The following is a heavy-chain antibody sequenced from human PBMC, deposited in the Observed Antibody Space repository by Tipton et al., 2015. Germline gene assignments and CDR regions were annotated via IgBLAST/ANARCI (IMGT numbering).Heavy chain of an antibody. Sequence: TLSLTCAVSGGSISSSNWWSWVRQPPGKGLEWIGEIYHSGSTNYNPSLESRVTISVDKSKNQFSLKMSSVTASDTAVYYCARARGRHGGLFDSWGQGTLVTVSS. J-gene: IGHJ4*02. CDR2: IYHSGST. CDR3: ARARGRHGGLFDS. V-gene: IGHV4-4*02. CDR1: GGSISSSNW. D-gene: IGHD4-23*01.